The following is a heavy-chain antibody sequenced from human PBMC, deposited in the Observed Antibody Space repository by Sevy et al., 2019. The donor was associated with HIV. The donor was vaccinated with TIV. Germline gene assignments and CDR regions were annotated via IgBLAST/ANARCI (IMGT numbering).Heavy chain of an antibody. Sequence: GGSLRLSCAVSGFNFNIYSMSWVRQAPGKGLEWVSTLSFGCGKINYADSVKGRFIISRDDSKNTLYLQMNSLRAGDTAVYFCAREGCTRPHDYWGQGTLVTVSS. CDR3: AREGCTRPHDY. J-gene: IGHJ4*02. D-gene: IGHD2-8*01. CDR1: GFNFNIYS. V-gene: IGHV3-23*01. CDR2: LSFGCGKI.